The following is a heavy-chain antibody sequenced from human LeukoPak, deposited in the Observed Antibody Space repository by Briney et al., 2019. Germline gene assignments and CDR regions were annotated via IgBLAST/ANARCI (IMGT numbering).Heavy chain of an antibody. CDR1: GGSISSGSYY. D-gene: IGHD2-15*01. CDR3: ARFPKPYCSGGSCYSGYYFDY. J-gene: IGHJ4*02. CDR2: IYTSGST. Sequence: SETLSLTCTVSGGSISSGSYYWSWIRQPAGKGLEWIGRIYTSGSTNYNPSLKSRVTISVDTSKNQFSLKLSPVTAADTAVYYCARFPKPYCSGGSCYSGYYFDYWGQGTLVTVSS. V-gene: IGHV4-61*02.